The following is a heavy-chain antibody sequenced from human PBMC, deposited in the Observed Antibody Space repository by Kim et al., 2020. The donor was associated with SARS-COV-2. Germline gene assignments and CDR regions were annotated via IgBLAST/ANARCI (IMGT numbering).Heavy chain of an antibody. CDR3: ARQDDILTGYFDY. J-gene: IGHJ4*02. D-gene: IGHD3-9*01. Sequence: YNPPLKSRVTISVDTSKNQFSLKLSSVTAADTAVYYCARQDDILTGYFDYWGQGTLVTVSS. V-gene: IGHV4-39*01.